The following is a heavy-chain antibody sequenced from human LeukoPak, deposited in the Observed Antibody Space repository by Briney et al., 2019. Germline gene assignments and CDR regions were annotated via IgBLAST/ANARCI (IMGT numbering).Heavy chain of an antibody. J-gene: IGHJ6*03. D-gene: IGHD3-10*01. CDR3: AAPRGYYGSGSNYYYYMDV. CDR2: IVVGSGNT. Sequence: SVKVSCKASGFTFTSSAVQWVRQARGQRLEWIGWIVVGSGNTNYAQKFQERVTITRDMATSTAYMELSSLRSEDTAVYYCAAPRGYYGSGSNYYYYMDVWGKGTTVTVSS. CDR1: GFTFTSSA. V-gene: IGHV1-58*01.